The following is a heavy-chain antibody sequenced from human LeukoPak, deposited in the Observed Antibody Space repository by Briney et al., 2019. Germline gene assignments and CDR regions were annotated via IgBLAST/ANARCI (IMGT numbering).Heavy chain of an antibody. CDR2: ISYDGSNK. CDR3: ARDRLYRGYSYGFDY. D-gene: IGHD5-18*01. Sequence: PRRSLRLSCAASGFTFSNYGIHWVRQAPGKGLEWVAVISYDGSNKYYADSVKGRFTISRDNPKNTLYLQMNSLRAEDTAVYYCARDRLYRGYSYGFDYWGQGTLVTVSS. CDR1: GFTFSNYG. V-gene: IGHV3-30*03. J-gene: IGHJ4*02.